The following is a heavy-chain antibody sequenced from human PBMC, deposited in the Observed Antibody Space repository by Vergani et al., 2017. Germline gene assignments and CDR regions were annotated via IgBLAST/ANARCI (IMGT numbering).Heavy chain of an antibody. J-gene: IGHJ6*03. V-gene: IGHV4-34*01. CDR1: GGSFTSYH. CDR3: ARVNTETNGHLYYYYYMDV. CDR2: IDHTGRP. D-gene: IGHD4-11*01. Sequence: QVQLQQWGGGLLKPSETLSLTCVVNGGSFTSYHWTWIRQSPGAGLERVGDIDHTGRPDYNPSLKSRLTMSVDKSRNQFSLTLNSVTATDTAIYFCARVNTETNGHLYYYYYMDVWGQGTAVTVS.